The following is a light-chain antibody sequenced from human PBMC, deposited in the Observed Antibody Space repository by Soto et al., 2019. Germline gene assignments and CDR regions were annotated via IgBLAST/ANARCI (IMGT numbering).Light chain of an antibody. V-gene: IGLV2-14*03. CDR3: CSYTTSSTYV. CDR2: DVN. J-gene: IGLJ1*01. Sequence: SALTQPASVTGSPGESIAISCPGTSSDVGGYNYVSWYQQHPGKAPKLMIYDVNNRPSGVSNRFSGSKSGNTASLTISGLQAEDEADYYCCSYTTSSTYVFGTGTKVTVL. CDR1: SSDVGGYNY.